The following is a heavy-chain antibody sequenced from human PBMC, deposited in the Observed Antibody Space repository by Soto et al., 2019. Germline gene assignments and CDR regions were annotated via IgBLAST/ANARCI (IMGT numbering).Heavy chain of an antibody. D-gene: IGHD3-16*01. J-gene: IGHJ6*02. CDR3: ARGGDYYYGWDV. Sequence: ASVKVSCKASGYTFTSSGVSWVRQAPGQGLEWMGWISAFNGQTNYIQKVQGRVTLTTEASTSTADMELRSLRSDDTAVYYCARGGDYYYGWDVWGQGTTVTVSS. V-gene: IGHV1-18*01. CDR2: ISAFNGQT. CDR1: GYTFTSSG.